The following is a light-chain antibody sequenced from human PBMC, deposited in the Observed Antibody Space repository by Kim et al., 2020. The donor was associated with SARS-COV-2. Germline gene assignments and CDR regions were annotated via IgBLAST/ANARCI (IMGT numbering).Light chain of an antibody. V-gene: IGLV2-8*01. Sequence: GQSVTISCTGTSSDVGRYNHVSWYQQHPGKAPKLMIYEVTKRPSGVPDRFSGSKSGNTASLTVSGLQAEDEADYYCNSYAANNNWVFSGGTQLTVL. CDR2: EVT. CDR3: NSYAANNNWV. CDR1: SSDVGRYNH. J-gene: IGLJ3*02.